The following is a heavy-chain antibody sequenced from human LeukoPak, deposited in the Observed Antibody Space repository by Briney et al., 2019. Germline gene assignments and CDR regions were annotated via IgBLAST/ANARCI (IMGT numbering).Heavy chain of an antibody. CDR2: ISSSGTT. J-gene: IGHJ4*02. D-gene: IGHD3-16*01. V-gene: IGHV3-11*01. CDR3: ARGGLQAGGSARNDY. CDR1: GFIFSDYY. Sequence: PGGSLRVSCAASGFIFSDYYMSWIRQAPGKGLEWVSYISSSGTTYYADSVRGRFTISRDNAQNSLYMQMNSLRVDDTAVYYCARGGLQAGGSARNDYWGQGTLVTVSS.